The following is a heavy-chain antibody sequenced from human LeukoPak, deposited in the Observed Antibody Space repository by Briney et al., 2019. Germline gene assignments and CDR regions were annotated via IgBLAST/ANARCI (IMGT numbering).Heavy chain of an antibody. CDR2: INPNSGGT. D-gene: IGHD3-22*01. CDR1: GYTFTGYY. J-gene: IGHJ5*02. Sequence: ASVKVSCKASGYTFTGYYMHWVRQAPGQGLEWMGRINPNSGGTNYAQKFQGRVTMTRDTSISTAYMELSRLRSDDTAVYYCARGPYYYDSSSTNWFDPWGQGTLVTVSS. CDR3: ARGPYYYDSSSTNWFDP. V-gene: IGHV1-2*06.